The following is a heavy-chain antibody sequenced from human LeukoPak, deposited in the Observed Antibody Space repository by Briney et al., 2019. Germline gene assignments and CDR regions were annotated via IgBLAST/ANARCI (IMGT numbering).Heavy chain of an antibody. Sequence: SETLSLTCTVSGGSIGSTTYYWGWIRQPPGKELECIGSIYYSGSTYYNPALKSRVTMSVDTSNNQFSLRLSSVTAADTAVYYCARNPSRVDTAMVMGYWGQGTLVTVSS. D-gene: IGHD5-18*01. CDR2: IYYSGST. V-gene: IGHV4-39*01. J-gene: IGHJ4*02. CDR1: GGSIGSTTYY. CDR3: ARNPSRVDTAMVMGY.